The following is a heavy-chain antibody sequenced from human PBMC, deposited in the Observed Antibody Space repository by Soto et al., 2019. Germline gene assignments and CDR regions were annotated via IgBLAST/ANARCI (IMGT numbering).Heavy chain of an antibody. CDR2: IWYDGSNK. V-gene: IGHV3-33*01. Sequence: QVQLVESGGGVVQPGRSLRLSCAASGFTFSSYGMHWVRQAPGKGLEWVAVIWYDGSNKYYADSVKGRFTISRDNSKNTLYLQMNSLRADDTAVYYCARAGPGYYDSSGYSKTVQNWFDPWGQGTLVTVSS. D-gene: IGHD3-22*01. CDR1: GFTFSSYG. CDR3: ARAGPGYYDSSGYSKTVQNWFDP. J-gene: IGHJ5*02.